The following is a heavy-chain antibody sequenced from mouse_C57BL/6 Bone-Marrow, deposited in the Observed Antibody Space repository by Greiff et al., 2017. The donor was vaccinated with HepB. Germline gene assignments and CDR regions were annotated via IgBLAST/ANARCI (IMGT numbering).Heavy chain of an antibody. D-gene: IGHD1-1*01. Sequence: QVQLQQPGAELVKPGASVKLSCKASGYTFTSYWMHWVKQRPGQGLEWIGMIHPNSGSTNYNEKFKSKATLTVDKSSSTAYMQLSSLTSEDSAVYYCARSRSTTVVPWYFDVWGTGTTVTVSS. CDR2: IHPNSGST. CDR1: GYTFTSYW. V-gene: IGHV1-64*01. J-gene: IGHJ1*03. CDR3: ARSRSTTVVPWYFDV.